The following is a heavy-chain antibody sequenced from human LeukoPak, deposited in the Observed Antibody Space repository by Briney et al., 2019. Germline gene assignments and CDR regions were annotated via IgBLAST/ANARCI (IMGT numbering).Heavy chain of an antibody. V-gene: IGHV4-39*01. CDR2: IYYSGST. J-gene: IGHJ6*03. CDR3: ARATRLRWYSKGYMDV. CDR1: GDSISTSSYY. D-gene: IGHD4-23*01. Sequence: SETLSLTCSVSGDSISTSSYYWGWIRQPPGKGLEWIGTIYYSGSTYYNPSLTSRVTISVDTSKNQFSLKLSSVTAADTAVYHCARATRLRWYSKGYMDVWGKGTTVTVSS.